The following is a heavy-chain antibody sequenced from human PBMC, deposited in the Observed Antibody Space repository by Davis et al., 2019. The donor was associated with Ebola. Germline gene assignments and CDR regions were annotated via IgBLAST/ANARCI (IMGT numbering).Heavy chain of an antibody. CDR1: GYTFTSYY. CDR2: INPSGGST. CDR3: ARAPSGDTAMAPYYYYYMDV. D-gene: IGHD5-18*01. V-gene: IGHV1-46*01. J-gene: IGHJ6*03. Sequence: ASVKVSCKASGYTFTSYYMHWVRQAPGQGLEWMGIINPSGGSTSYAQKFQGRVTMTRDTSTSTVYMELSSLRSEDTAVYYCARAPSGDTAMAPYYYYYMDVWGKGTTVTVSS.